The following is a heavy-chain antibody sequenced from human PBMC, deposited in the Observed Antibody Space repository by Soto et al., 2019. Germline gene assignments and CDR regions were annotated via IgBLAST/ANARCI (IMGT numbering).Heavy chain of an antibody. V-gene: IGHV3-23*01. J-gene: IGHJ3*02. CDR2: ISGSGGST. D-gene: IGHD3-22*01. CDR1: GFTFSSYA. Sequence: EGSLRLSCAASGFTFSSYAMSWVRQAPGKGLEWVSAISGSGGSTYYADSVKGRFTISRDNSKNTLYLQMNSLRAEDTAVYYCAKDELDYYDSSGYGAFDIWGQGTMVTVSS. CDR3: AKDELDYYDSSGYGAFDI.